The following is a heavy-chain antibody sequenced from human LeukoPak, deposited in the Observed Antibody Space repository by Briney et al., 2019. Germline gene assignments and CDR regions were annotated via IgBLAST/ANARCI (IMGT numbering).Heavy chain of an antibody. D-gene: IGHD3-3*01. CDR3: ASGFGVVSNWFDP. V-gene: IGHV4-39*01. CDR1: GGSISSSSYY. J-gene: IGHJ5*02. CDR2: IYYSGRT. Sequence: PSETLSLTCTVSGGSISSSSYYWGWIRQPPGKGLEWIGSIYYSGRTYYNPSLKSRVTISVDTSKNQFSLKLSSVTAADTAVYYCASGFGVVSNWFDPWGQGTLVTVSS.